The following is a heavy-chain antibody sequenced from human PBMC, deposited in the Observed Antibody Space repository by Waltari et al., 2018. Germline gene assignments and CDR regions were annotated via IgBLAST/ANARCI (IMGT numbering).Heavy chain of an antibody. CDR3: ARGLHRRSGYSYYMDV. CDR2: IIPIFGTA. J-gene: IGHJ6*03. D-gene: IGHD6-25*01. CDR1: GGTFSSYA. Sequence: QVQLVQSGAEVKKPGSAVKVACKASGGTFSSYAIRWVRQAPGQGLEWMGGIIPIFGTANYAQKFQGRVTITADESTSTAYMELSSLRSEDTAVYYCARGLHRRSGYSYYMDVWGKWTTVTISS. V-gene: IGHV1-69*12.